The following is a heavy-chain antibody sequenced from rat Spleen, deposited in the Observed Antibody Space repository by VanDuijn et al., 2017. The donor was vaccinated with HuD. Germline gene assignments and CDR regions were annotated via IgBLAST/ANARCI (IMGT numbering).Heavy chain of an antibody. CDR1: GFTFSDSA. V-gene: IGHV5-17*01. J-gene: IGHJ2*01. D-gene: IGHD1-2*01. CDR2: IVYDGSSY. CDR3: ARLGGKYSSYNYLDN. Sequence: EVQLVESGGGLVQPGRSLRLSCAGSGFTFSDSAMAWVRQAPKKGLEWVATIVYDGSSYYYRDSVKGRFTISRDNAKNSLYLQMDSLRSEDTATYYCARLGGKYSSYNYLDNWGQGDKVTVSS.